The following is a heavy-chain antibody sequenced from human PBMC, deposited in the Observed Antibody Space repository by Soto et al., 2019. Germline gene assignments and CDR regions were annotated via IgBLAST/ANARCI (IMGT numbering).Heavy chain of an antibody. J-gene: IGHJ6*02. D-gene: IGHD4-17*01. CDR2: TSYDGSIN. V-gene: IGHV3-30*04. CDR1: GFSFGSYE. Sequence: GGSLRLSFAGSGFSFGSYEMHWVRQAPGKGLEWVTFTSYDGSINYYADSVKGRFTMSRDNSKNLLYLQMNSLRTEDTAVYYCVRRSTVSYYAVDVWGQGNTVTVPS. CDR3: VRRSTVSYYAVDV.